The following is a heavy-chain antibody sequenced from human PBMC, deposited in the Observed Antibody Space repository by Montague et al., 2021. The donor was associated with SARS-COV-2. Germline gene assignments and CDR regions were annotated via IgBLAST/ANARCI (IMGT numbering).Heavy chain of an antibody. J-gene: IGHJ2*01. CDR3: ARGAPTITMIVVVFTGAGWYFDL. Sequence: SETLSLTCAVHGGSFSGYYWSWIRQPPGKGLELIGEINHSGSTNYNPSLKSRVSISVDTSKNQFSLKLSSVTAADTAVYYCARGAPTITMIVVVFTGAGWYFDLWGRGTLVTVSS. D-gene: IGHD3-22*01. CDR1: GGSFSGYY. V-gene: IGHV4-34*01. CDR2: INHSGST.